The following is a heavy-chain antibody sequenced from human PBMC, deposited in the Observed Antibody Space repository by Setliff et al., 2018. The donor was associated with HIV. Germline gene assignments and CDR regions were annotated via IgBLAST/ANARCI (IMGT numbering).Heavy chain of an antibody. D-gene: IGHD6-6*01. CDR3: ARAPKYINTYAFDV. V-gene: IGHV4-34*01. CDR1: GRAFNDYF. CDR2: ISPSETT. J-gene: IGHJ3*01. Sequence: SETLSLTCVVSGRAFNDYFWNWIRQSPGKGLEWVGEISPSETTNYNPSLKGRVTISMDSSNNRFSLKLKSVTAADTAVYYCARAPKYINTYAFDVWGQGTMVTVSS.